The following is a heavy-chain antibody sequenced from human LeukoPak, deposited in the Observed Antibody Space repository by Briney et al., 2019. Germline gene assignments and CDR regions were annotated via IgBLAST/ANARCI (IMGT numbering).Heavy chain of an antibody. V-gene: IGHV3-53*05. Sequence: PGGSLRLSCAASGFTVSSNYMSWVRQAPGKGLEWVSVIYSGGSTYYADSVKGRFTISRDNSKNTLYLQMNSLRAEDTAVYYCAKVSDYGRYYYYYGMDVWGQGTTVTVSS. J-gene: IGHJ6*02. CDR3: AKVSDYGRYYYYYGMDV. D-gene: IGHD4-17*01. CDR2: IYSGGST. CDR1: GFTVSSNY.